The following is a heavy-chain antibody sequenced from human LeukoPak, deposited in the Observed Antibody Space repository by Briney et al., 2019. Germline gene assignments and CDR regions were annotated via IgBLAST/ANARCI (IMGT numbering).Heavy chain of an antibody. V-gene: IGHV3-48*04. CDR3: ARGRDYCSSTSCYTSWFDP. Sequence: GGSLRLSCAASGFTFSSYSMNWVRQAPGKGLEWVSYTSSSSSTIYYADSVKGRFTISRDNAKNSLYLQMNSLRAEDTAVYYCARGRDYCSSTSCYTSWFDPWGQGTLVTVSS. CDR1: GFTFSSYS. D-gene: IGHD2-2*02. CDR2: TSSSSSTI. J-gene: IGHJ5*02.